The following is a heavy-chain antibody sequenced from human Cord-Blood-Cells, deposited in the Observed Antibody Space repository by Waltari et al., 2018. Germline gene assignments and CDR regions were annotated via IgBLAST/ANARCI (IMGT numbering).Heavy chain of an antibody. V-gene: IGHV1-69*01. J-gene: IGHJ4*02. CDR2: IIPIFGTA. CDR3: ARGGDADRDGYEYYFDY. Sequence: QVQLVQSGAEVKKPGSSVKVSCKASGGTFSSYALSWVRQAPGQGLGWMGGIIPIFGTANDAQKCQGRVTMTADESTSTAYMELSSLGSEDTAVYYCARGGDADRDGYEYYFDYWGQGTLVTVSS. CDR1: GGTFSSYA. D-gene: IGHD5-12*01.